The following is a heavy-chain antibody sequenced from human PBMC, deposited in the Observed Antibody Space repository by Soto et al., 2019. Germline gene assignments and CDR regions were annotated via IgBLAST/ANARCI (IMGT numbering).Heavy chain of an antibody. D-gene: IGHD2-15*01. CDR1: GFNFSSYW. J-gene: IGHJ5*02. CDR3: ARDRDVVVPWFDP. V-gene: IGHV3-7*04. CDR2: IKQDGSEK. Sequence: EVPLVESGGGLVQPGGSLRLSCAASGFNFSSYWMSWVRQAPGKGLEWVANIKQDGSEKYYVDSVKGRFTISRDNAKNSLYLQMNSLRAEDTAVYYCARDRDVVVPWFDPWGQGTLVTVSS.